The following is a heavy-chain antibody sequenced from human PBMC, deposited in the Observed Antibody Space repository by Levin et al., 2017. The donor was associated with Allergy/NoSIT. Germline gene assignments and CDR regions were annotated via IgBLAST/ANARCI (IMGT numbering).Heavy chain of an antibody. CDR2: ISSSSSYI. CDR1: GFTFSSYN. V-gene: IGHV3-21*01. D-gene: IGHD6-13*01. CDR3: ARDGSPYSNSWYAYDY. J-gene: IGHJ4*02. Sequence: PGGSLRLSCAASGFTFSSYNMNWVRQAPGKGLEWVSSISSSSSYIYYTDSVKGRFAISRDNAKNSLYLQMNSLRAEDTAVYYCARDGSPYSNSWYAYDYWGQGTLVTVSS.